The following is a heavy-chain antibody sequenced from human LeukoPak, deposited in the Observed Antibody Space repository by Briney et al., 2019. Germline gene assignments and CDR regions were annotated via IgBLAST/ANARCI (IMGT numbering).Heavy chain of an antibody. CDR2: IYYTGST. Sequence: SETLSLTCSVTGGPISSYQWSWIRQAPGKGLEWIGYIYYTGSTNYNPSLKSRVTISLDTSKNQFSLNLSSVTAADTAVYYCARRTTVTPNWFDPWGQGTLVTVSS. V-gene: IGHV4-59*08. CDR3: ARRTTVTPNWFDP. CDR1: GGPISSYQ. D-gene: IGHD4-17*01. J-gene: IGHJ5*02.